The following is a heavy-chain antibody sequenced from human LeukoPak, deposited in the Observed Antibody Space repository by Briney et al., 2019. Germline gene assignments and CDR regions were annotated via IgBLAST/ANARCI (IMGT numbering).Heavy chain of an antibody. V-gene: IGHV4-61*05. J-gene: IGHJ3*02. CDR2: IYYSGST. CDR1: GGSISSSSYY. CDR3: ARAVDCSGGSCYLDAFDI. Sequence: SETLSLTCTVSGGSISSSSYYWGWIRQPPGKGLEWIGYIYYSGSTNYNPSLKSRVTISVDTSKNQFSLKLSSVTAADTAVYYCARAVDCSGGSCYLDAFDIWGQGTMVTVSS. D-gene: IGHD2-15*01.